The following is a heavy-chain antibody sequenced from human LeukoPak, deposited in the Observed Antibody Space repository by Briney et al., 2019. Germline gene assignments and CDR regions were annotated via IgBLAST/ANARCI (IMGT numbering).Heavy chain of an antibody. Sequence: SETLSLTCAVYSGSFSGYYWSWIRQPPGKGLEWIGEINHSGSTNYNPSLKSRVTISVDTSKNQFSLKLSSVTAADTAVYYCARGRRVGGYCSSTSCSRYYYHYYGMDVWGQGTTVTVSS. CDR2: INHSGST. J-gene: IGHJ6*02. V-gene: IGHV4-34*01. D-gene: IGHD2-2*03. CDR1: SGSFSGYY. CDR3: ARGRRVGGYCSSTSCSRYYYHYYGMDV.